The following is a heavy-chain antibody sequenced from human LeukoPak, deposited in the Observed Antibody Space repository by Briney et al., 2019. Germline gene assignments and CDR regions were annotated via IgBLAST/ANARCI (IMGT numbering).Heavy chain of an antibody. V-gene: IGHV1-69*06. D-gene: IGHD2-15*01. J-gene: IGHJ4*02. CDR2: IIPIFGTA. CDR3: ARARCSGGSCYSDYFDY. Sequence: SVKVSCKASGGTFSSYAISWVRQAPGQGLEWMGGIIPIFGTANYAQKFQGRVTITADKSTSTAYMELSSLRSEDTAVYYCARARCSGGSCYSDYFDYWGQGTLVTVSS. CDR1: GGTFSSYA.